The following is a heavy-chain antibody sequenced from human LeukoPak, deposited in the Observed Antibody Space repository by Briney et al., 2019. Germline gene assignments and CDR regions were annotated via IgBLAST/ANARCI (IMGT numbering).Heavy chain of an antibody. Sequence: GSLRLSCAASGFSFSEYYMSWIRQAPGKGLEWVSFASSSGTTIYYADSVKGRFTISRDNSRNTLYLQMNSLRAEDTAVYYCAKVGEAMGPYYYYGMDVWGQGTTVTVSS. CDR2: ASSSGTTI. J-gene: IGHJ6*02. CDR3: AKVGEAMGPYYYYGMDV. CDR1: GFSFSEYY. V-gene: IGHV3-11*01. D-gene: IGHD5-18*01.